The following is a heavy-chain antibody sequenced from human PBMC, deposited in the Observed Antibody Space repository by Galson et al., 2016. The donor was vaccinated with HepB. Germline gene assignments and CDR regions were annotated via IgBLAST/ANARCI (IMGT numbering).Heavy chain of an antibody. CDR1: GYSFTKYY. J-gene: IGHJ4*02. Sequence: SVKVSCKAAGYSFTKYYIHWVRQAPGQGLEWMGIINPSGGSTSYAQKFQGRVTMPRDTSTSTVYMELSSLRSEDTAVYYCARAGGGYFDYWGQGTLVTVSS. V-gene: IGHV1-46*01. CDR2: INPSGGST. D-gene: IGHD3-16*01. CDR3: ARAGGGYFDY.